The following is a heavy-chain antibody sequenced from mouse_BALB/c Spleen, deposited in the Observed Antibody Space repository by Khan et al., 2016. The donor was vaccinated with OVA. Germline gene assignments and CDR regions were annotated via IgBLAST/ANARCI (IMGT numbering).Heavy chain of an antibody. D-gene: IGHD1-1*02. CDR1: GYSITSGYY. CDR3: ASRSCGKRAY. J-gene: IGHJ3*01. CDR2: ISYDGSN. V-gene: IGHV3-6*02. Sequence: EVKLEESGPGLVKPSQSLSLTCSVTGYSITSGYYWYWNRQFPGNRLEWMGYISYDGSNNYNSSLKNRISITRDTSKKQFFLKLNSVTTEDTATXYCASRSCGKRAYWGQVTLVTVSA.